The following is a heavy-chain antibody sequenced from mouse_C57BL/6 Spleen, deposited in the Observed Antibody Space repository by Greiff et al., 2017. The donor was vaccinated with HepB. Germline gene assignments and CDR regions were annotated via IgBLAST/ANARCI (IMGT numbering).Heavy chain of an antibody. V-gene: IGHV5-12*01. CDR1: GFTFSDYY. CDR2: ISNGGGST. D-gene: IGHD4-1*01. CDR3: ARQHKLGLYYYAMDY. J-gene: IGHJ4*01. Sequence: EVKLVASGGGLVQPGGSLKLSCAASGFTFSDYYMYWVRQTPEKRLEWVAYISNGGGSTYYPDTVKGRFPISRDNAKNTLYLQMSRLKYEDTAMYYCARQHKLGLYYYAMDYWGQGTSVTVSS.